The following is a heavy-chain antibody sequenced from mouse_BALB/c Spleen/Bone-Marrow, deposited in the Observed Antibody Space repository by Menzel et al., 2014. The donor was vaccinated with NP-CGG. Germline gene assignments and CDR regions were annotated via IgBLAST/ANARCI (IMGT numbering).Heavy chain of an antibody. D-gene: IGHD2-4*01. V-gene: IGHV1S137*01. CDR1: GYTFTDYT. J-gene: IGHJ4*01. CDR3: ARVITTGYYGMDY. CDR2: ISTYYGDA. Sequence: QVQLKESGAELVRPGVSVKISCKGSGYTFTDYTMHWVKQSHAKSLEWIGVISTYYGDASYNQKFKGKATMTVDKSSSTAYMELARLTSEDSAIYYCARVITTGYYGMDYWGQGTLVTVSS.